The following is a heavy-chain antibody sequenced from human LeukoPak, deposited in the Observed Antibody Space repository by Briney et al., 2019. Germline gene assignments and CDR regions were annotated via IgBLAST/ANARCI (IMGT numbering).Heavy chain of an antibody. D-gene: IGHD2-2*01. J-gene: IGHJ4*02. Sequence: GGSLRLSCAASGFTFSDYYMSWIRQAPGKGLEWVSYMSSSGSTIYYADSVKGRFTISRDNAKNSLYLQMNSLRAEDTAVYYCANEEDGDVVVVPSTTGHWGQGTLVTVSS. CDR3: ANEEDGDVVVVPSTTGH. CDR2: MSSSGSTI. CDR1: GFTFSDYY. V-gene: IGHV3-11*04.